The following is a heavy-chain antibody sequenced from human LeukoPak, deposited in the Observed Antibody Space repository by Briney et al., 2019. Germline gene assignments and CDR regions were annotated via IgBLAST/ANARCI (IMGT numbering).Heavy chain of an antibody. CDR2: IYHSGST. CDR3: ATLLYSSSYFDY. Sequence: SETLSLTCTVSGYSISSGYYWGWIRQPPGKGLEWIGSIYHSGSTYYNPSLKSRVTLSVDTSKNQFSLKLSSVTAADTAVYYCATLLYSSSYFDYWGQGTLVTVSS. CDR1: GYSISSGYY. V-gene: IGHV4-38-2*02. J-gene: IGHJ4*02. D-gene: IGHD6-13*01.